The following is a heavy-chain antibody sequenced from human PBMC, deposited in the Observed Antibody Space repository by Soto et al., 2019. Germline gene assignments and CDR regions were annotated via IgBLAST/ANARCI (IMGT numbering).Heavy chain of an antibody. V-gene: IGHV4-30-4*08. D-gene: IGHD2-15*01. Sequence: SETLSLTCTVSGGSISSYYWSWIRQPPGKGLEWIGYIYYTGTTYYNPSLKSRVTISLDTSKNQFALKLGSVTAADTAVYYCARDGWQGVDVWGQGTTVTVSS. CDR1: GGSISSYY. CDR2: IYYTGTT. CDR3: ARDGWQGVDV. J-gene: IGHJ6*02.